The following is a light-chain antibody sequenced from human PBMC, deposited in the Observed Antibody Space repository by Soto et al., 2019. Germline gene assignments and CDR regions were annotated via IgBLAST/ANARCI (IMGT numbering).Light chain of an antibody. CDR2: DNN. V-gene: IGLV1-51*01. CDR1: SSNIGNNY. J-gene: IGLJ1*01. Sequence: QSVLTQPPSVSAAPGQKVTISCSGSSSNIGNNYVSWYQQLPGTAPKLLIYDNNKRPSGIPDRFSGSKSGTSATLGITGLQTGDEADYYCGTWGSSLSAHVFGTGTKVTVL. CDR3: GTWGSSLSAHV.